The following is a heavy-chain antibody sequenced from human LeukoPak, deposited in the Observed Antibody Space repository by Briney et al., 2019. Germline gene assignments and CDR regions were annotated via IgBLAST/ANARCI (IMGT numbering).Heavy chain of an antibody. Sequence: PSETLSLTCTVSGGSISNSNYYWGWIRQPPGTGLEWIGSLYYTGNNYYNPSLKSRVTISVDTSKNQFSLKLSSVTAADTAMYYCARHLRFCSGGSCYSATWFDPWGQGTLVTVSS. CDR3: ARHLRFCSGGSCYSATWFDP. CDR2: LYYTGNN. CDR1: GGSISNSNYY. J-gene: IGHJ5*02. D-gene: IGHD2-15*01. V-gene: IGHV4-39*01.